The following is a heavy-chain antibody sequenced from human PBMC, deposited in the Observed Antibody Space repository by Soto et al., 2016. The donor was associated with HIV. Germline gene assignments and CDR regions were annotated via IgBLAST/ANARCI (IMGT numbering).Heavy chain of an antibody. CDR2: INNDGSSS. Sequence: EVQLVESGGGLVQPGGSLRLSCAASGSTFRNYWMHWVRQVPGKGLVWVSHINNDGSSSNYADSVKGRFTVSRDNAKNTVYLQMSSVRVEDTAIYWCTRVFWGCRGGTCFSHWGQGTLVTVSS. V-gene: IGHV3-74*01. CDR3: TRVFWGCRGGTCFSH. J-gene: IGHJ4*02. CDR1: GSTFRNYW. D-gene: IGHD2-15*01.